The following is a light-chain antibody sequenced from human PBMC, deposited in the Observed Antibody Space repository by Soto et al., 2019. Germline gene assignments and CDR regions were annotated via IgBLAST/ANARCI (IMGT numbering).Light chain of an antibody. CDR2: GAS. CDR3: QRYGSSPRYT. V-gene: IGKV3-20*01. CDR1: QSVSSSY. J-gene: IGKJ2*01. Sequence: EIVLTQSPGTLSLSPGERATLSCRASQSVSSSYLAWYQQKPGQAPRLLIYGASSRATGIPDRFSGSGSGTDFTRTISRLEPEDFAVYYCQRYGSSPRYTFGQGTKLEIK.